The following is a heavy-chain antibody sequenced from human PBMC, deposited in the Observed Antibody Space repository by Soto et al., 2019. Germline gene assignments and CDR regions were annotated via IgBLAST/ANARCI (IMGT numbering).Heavy chain of an antibody. CDR3: ARGGEYYDSSGYYPPPYAFDI. Sequence: EVQLVESGGGLVKPGGSLRLSCAASGFTFSSYSMNWVRQAPVKGLEWVSSISSSSSYIYYADSVKGRFTISRDNAKNSLYLQMISLRAEDTAVYYCARGGEYYDSSGYYPPPYAFDIWGQGTMVTVSS. D-gene: IGHD3-22*01. CDR1: GFTFSSYS. CDR2: ISSSSSYI. J-gene: IGHJ3*02. V-gene: IGHV3-21*01.